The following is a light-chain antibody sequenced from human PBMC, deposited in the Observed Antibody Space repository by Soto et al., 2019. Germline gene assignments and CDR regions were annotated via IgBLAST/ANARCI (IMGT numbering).Light chain of an antibody. CDR2: GAS. Sequence: EIVMTQSPATLSVSPGERATLSCRASQSVSSNLAWYQQKPGQAPRLLIYGASTRATGIPAWFSGSGAGTMFTNIISSEHSVAFAFYYHQLHNNWPFTFGPGTKVDIK. J-gene: IGKJ3*01. CDR1: QSVSSN. CDR3: QLHNNWPFT. V-gene: IGKV3-15*01.